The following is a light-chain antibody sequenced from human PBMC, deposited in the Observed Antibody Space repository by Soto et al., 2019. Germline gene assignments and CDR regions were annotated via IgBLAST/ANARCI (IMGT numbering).Light chain of an antibody. CDR3: QQYGSSPWT. V-gene: IGKV3-20*01. CDR2: GAS. CDR1: QSVSSSY. Sequence: VLTQSPGTLSLSPWDGATLSCRASQSVSSSYLAWYQQKPGQAPRLLIYGASSRATGIPDRFTGSGSGTDFALTISRLEPEDFAVYFCQQYGSSPWTFGQGTKVDIK. J-gene: IGKJ1*01.